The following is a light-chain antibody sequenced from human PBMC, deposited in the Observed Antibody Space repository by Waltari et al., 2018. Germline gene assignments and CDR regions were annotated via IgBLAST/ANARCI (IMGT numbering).Light chain of an antibody. CDR2: DVT. CDR3: MSYTSSHTII. Sequence: QSALTQPASVSGSPGQSVTISCTGPSSDFGGYNFVSWYQQHPGKAPKLMMFDVTYRPSGISTRFSGSKSGNTASLTISGLQADDEADYYCMSYTSSHTIIFGGGTKLTVL. V-gene: IGLV2-14*03. J-gene: IGLJ2*01. CDR1: SSDFGGYNF.